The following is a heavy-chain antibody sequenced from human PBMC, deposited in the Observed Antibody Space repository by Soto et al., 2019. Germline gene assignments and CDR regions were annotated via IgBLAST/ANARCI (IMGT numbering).Heavy chain of an antibody. CDR1: GGSISSYY. D-gene: IGHD2-21*02. J-gene: IGHJ4*02. CDR3: ATGGAYCGGDCYPHPLDC. Sequence: SETLSLTCTVSGGSISSYYWSWIRQPPGKGLEWIGYIYYSGSTNYNPSLKSRVTISVDTSRNQFSLKLSPVTAADTAVYYCATGGAYCGGDCYPHPLDCWGQGTQVTVSS. CDR2: IYYSGST. V-gene: IGHV4-59*01.